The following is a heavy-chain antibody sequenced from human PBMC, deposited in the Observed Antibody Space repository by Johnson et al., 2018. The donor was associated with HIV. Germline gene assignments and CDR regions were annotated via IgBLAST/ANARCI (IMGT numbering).Heavy chain of an antibody. V-gene: IGHV3-64*01. D-gene: IGHD6-19*01. J-gene: IGHJ3*02. CDR3: AGRSGAWYDDAFDI. Sequence: VQLVESGGGLVQPGGSLRLSCAASGFTFSSYAIHWVRQAPGKGLEYVSAISSNGGSTYYANSVKGRFTISRDNSKNTLYLQMNSLRVEDTAIYYCAGRSGAWYDDAFDIWGQGTMVTVSS. CDR2: ISSNGGST. CDR1: GFTFSSYA.